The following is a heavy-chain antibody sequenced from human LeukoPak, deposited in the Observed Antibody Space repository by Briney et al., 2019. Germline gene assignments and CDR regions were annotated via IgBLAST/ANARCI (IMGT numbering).Heavy chain of an antibody. CDR1: GGSVSSGSHF. V-gene: IGHV4-61*01. Sequence: SETLSLTCTVSGGSVSSGSHFWSWIRQPPGKGLEWIAYIYRSGSTNYNPSLKSRVTISVDTSKNQFSLKLSSVTAADTAVYYCARDSVVAPYYFDYWGQGTLVTVSS. CDR2: IYRSGST. J-gene: IGHJ4*02. CDR3: ARDSVVAPYYFDY. D-gene: IGHD2-15*01.